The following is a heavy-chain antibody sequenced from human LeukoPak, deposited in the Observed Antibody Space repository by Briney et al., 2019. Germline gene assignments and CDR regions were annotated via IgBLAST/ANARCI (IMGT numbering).Heavy chain of an antibody. Sequence: SETLSLTCSVSGLSISSYYWSWIRQSPGKGLEWIGYISYSGTTNYNPSLNSRVTISLDTSKNQFSLKLSSVTAADTAVYYCARGGGCTTTSCDSDYWGQGTLVTVSS. CDR2: ISYSGTT. J-gene: IGHJ4*02. CDR1: GLSISSYY. D-gene: IGHD2-2*01. CDR3: ARGGGCTTTSCDSDY. V-gene: IGHV4-59*01.